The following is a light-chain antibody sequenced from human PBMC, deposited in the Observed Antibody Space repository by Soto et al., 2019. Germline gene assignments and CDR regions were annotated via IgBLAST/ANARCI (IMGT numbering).Light chain of an antibody. CDR1: QSLSSR. CDR3: QQSFSPPYT. Sequence: IQMPQSPSSLSASVGDRVTITCRASQSLSSRLTWYQQKPGEAPKLPIYETSSLHSGVQSRFSGSGSETDFTLTINSLQPEDFANYYCQQSFSPPYTFGQGTKLEIK. J-gene: IGKJ2*01. CDR2: ETS. V-gene: IGKV1-39*01.